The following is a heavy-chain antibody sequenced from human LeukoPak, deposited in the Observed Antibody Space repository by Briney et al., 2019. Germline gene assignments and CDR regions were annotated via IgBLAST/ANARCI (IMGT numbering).Heavy chain of an antibody. J-gene: IGHJ4*02. CDR2: INHSGST. D-gene: IGHD6-19*01. V-gene: IGHV4-34*01. CDR3: ARGLGSGWYFDY. CDR1: GGSFSGYY. Sequence: SETLSLTCAVCGGSFSGYYWSWIRQPPGKGLEWIGEINHSGSTNYNPSLKSRVTISVDTSKNQFSLKLSSVTAADTAVYYCARGLGSGWYFDYWGQGTLVTVSS.